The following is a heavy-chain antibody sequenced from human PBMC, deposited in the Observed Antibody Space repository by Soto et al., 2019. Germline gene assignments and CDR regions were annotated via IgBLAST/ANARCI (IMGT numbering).Heavy chain of an antibody. D-gene: IGHD2-21*02. V-gene: IGHV3-21*01. CDR1: GFTFSRHG. CDR3: ARGMVTAIRWSDAFDI. Sequence: PGGSLRLSCAASGFTFSRHGMSWVRQAPGKGLEWVSTIDSSGTQTHYADSVKGRFTISRDNAKNSLYLQMNSLRAEDTAVYYCARGMVTAIRWSDAFDIWGQGTMVTVSS. J-gene: IGHJ3*02. CDR2: IDSSGTQT.